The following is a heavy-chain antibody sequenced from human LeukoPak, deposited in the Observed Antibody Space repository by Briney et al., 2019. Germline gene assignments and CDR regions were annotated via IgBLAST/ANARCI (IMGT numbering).Heavy chain of an antibody. CDR3: AKADIVVVVAARALDY. J-gene: IGHJ4*02. CDR2: ISWNSGSI. CDR1: GFTFDDYA. D-gene: IGHD2-15*01. Sequence: GRSLRLSCATSGFTFDDYAMHWVRQAPGKGLEWVSGISWNSGSIGYADSVKGRFTISRDNSKNTLYLQMNSLRAEDTAVYYCAKADIVVVVAARALDYWGQGTLVTVSS. V-gene: IGHV3-9*01.